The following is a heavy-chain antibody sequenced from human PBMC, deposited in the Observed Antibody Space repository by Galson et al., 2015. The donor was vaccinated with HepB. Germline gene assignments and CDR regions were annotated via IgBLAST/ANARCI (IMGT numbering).Heavy chain of an antibody. V-gene: IGHV3-74*01. CDR2: ISGDAINT. CDR3: ATENRILGATKGFDH. J-gene: IGHJ4*02. D-gene: IGHD1-26*01. Sequence: SLRLSCAASGFTFRNFWMHWVRQAPGKGLVWVSRISGDAINTTYADSVKGRFTVSRDNAKNTLYLQMNSLRADDTAVYYCATENRILGATKGFDHWGQGTLVTVSS. CDR1: GFTFRNFW.